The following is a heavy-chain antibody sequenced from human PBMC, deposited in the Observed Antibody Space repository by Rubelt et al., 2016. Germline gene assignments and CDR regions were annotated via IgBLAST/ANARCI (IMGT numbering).Heavy chain of an antibody. CDR2: INAGNGNT. CDR1: GYTFTSYA. V-gene: IGHV1-3*01. D-gene: IGHD2-15*01. J-gene: IGHJ4*02. Sequence: QVQLVQSGAEVKKPGASVKVSCKASGYTFTSYAMHWVRQAPGQRLEWMGWINAGNGNTKCSQKFQGRVSITTDTSASTAYMERSSLRSEDTAVYYCARGDIVVVVAASNPLDYWGQGTLVTVSS. CDR3: ARGDIVVVVAASNPLDY.